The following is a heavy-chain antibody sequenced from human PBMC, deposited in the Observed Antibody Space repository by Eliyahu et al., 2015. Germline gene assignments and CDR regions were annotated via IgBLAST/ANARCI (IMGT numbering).Heavy chain of an antibody. CDR2: IYYSGST. Sequence: RQHPGKGLEWIGYIYYSGSTYYNPSLKSRVTISVDTSKSQFSLKLSSVTAADTAVYYCARGGTYCSSTSCYTSEGDWFDPWGQGTLVTVSS. V-gene: IGHV4-31*02. D-gene: IGHD2-2*02. CDR3: ARGGTYCSSTSCYTSEGDWFDP. J-gene: IGHJ5*02.